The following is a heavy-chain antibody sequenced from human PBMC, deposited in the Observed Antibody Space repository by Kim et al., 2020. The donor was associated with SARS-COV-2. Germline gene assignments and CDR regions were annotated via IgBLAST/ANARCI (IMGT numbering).Heavy chain of an antibody. CDR3: ARDPRTFYDFWSGYSDNWFDP. D-gene: IGHD3-3*01. CDR2: IWYDGSNK. CDR1: GFKFSNYG. V-gene: IGHV3-33*01. Sequence: GGSLRLSCEVSGFKFSNYGMHWVRQAPGKGLEWVAGIWYDGSNKHYTDSVKGRFTVSRDNSNNSLFLQINSLRVEDTAMYYCARDPRTFYDFWSGYSDNWFDPWGQGTLVTVSS. J-gene: IGHJ5*02.